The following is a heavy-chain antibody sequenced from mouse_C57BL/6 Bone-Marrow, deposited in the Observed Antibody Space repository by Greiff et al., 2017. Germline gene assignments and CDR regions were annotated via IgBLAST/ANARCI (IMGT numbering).Heavy chain of an antibody. J-gene: IGHJ2*01. Sequence: QVQLQQPGAELVKPGASVKLSCKASGYTFTSYWMQWVKQRPGQGLEWIGEIDPSDSYTNYNQKFKGKATLTVDTSSSTAYMQLSSLTSEDSAVYYCARRHCGIYYVDYWGQGTALTVSS. CDR3: ARRHCGIYYVDY. CDR1: GYTFTSYW. CDR2: IDPSDSYT. V-gene: IGHV1-50*01. D-gene: IGHD1-1*01.